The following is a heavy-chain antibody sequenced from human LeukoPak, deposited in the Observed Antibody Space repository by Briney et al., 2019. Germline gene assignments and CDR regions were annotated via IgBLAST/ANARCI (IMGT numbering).Heavy chain of an antibody. Sequence: GGSLRLSCAASGFTFSSYSMNWVRQAPGKGLEWVSSISSSSSYIYYADSVKGRFTISRDNAKNTLYLQMNSLRAEDTAVYYCARGGSPASSGWYTIDYWGQGTLVTVSS. CDR3: ARGGSPASSGWYTIDY. CDR2: ISSSSSYI. D-gene: IGHD6-19*01. CDR1: GFTFSSYS. V-gene: IGHV3-21*01. J-gene: IGHJ4*02.